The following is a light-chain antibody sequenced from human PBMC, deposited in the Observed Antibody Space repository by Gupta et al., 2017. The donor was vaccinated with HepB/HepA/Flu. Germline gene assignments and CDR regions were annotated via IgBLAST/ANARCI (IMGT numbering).Light chain of an antibody. CDR2: LNN. V-gene: IGLV1-44*01. CDR3: AAWDVSLNGGV. J-gene: IGLJ3*02. Sequence: QSVLTQPPSASGAPGQRVTISCSGSSSNIGSNAVNWYQQLPGTAPKLIIYLNNRRPSGVPDRFSGSKSGTSASLAISGLQSEDEADYYCAAWDVSLNGGVFGGGTKLTVL. CDR1: SSNIGSNA.